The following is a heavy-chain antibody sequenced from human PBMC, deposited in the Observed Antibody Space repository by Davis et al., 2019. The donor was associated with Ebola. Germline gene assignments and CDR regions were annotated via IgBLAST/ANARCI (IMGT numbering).Heavy chain of an antibody. CDR3: AATQWLREFDN. J-gene: IGHJ4*02. D-gene: IGHD6-19*01. V-gene: IGHV3-53*05. CDR1: GFPFSSYT. CDR2: IYDQST. Sequence: GESLKISCAASGFPFSSYTMNWVRQAPGKGLEWVSVIYDQSTAYADAVRGRFIISRDKSNNTLYLEMSSLRVDDTAVYYCAATQWLREFDNWGQGTLVTVSS.